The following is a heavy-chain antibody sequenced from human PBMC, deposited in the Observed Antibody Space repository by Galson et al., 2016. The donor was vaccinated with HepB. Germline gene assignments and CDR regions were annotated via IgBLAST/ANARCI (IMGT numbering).Heavy chain of an antibody. D-gene: IGHD5-18*01. J-gene: IGHJ4*02. CDR1: GFPLGRFW. CDR3: GRAQWIPARRAAYFDY. Sequence: SPRHCCAASGFPLGRFWMNCGRQAPGQGLQWVANVKQDGSEKYYAESVKGRFTIARDNARDSMFLQMNSLQPDDTAVYYCGRAQWIPARRAAYFDYWGQGILVTVSS. V-gene: IGHV3-7*04. CDR2: VKQDGSEK.